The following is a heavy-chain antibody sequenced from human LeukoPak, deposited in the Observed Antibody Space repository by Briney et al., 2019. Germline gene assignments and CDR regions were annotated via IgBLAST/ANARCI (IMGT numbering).Heavy chain of an antibody. CDR1: GFTLSAYS. J-gene: IGHJ4*02. CDR2: ISYDKDKE. CDR3: ARDPFGGKIFDF. D-gene: IGHD3-16*01. V-gene: IGHV3-30*03. Sequence: PGGSLRLSCAVSGFTLSAYSMHWVRQTPGKGLEWLAVISYDKDKEYYADSVRGRFTISRDNSRDTLYPQLSSLRPEDTAVYYCARDPFGGKIFDFWGQGTLVTVSS.